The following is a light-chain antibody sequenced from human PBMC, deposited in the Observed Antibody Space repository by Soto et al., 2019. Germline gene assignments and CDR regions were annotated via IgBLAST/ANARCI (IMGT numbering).Light chain of an antibody. CDR1: QSISSW. V-gene: IGKV1-5*01. Sequence: DIPMAQYPSSLSASVGDRETITCRARQSISSWLAWYQQKPGKAPKLLIYDASSLESGVPSRFSGSGSGTEFTLPISSLQPDVFATYYCQQYNSYSTWTFGQGTKVDIK. J-gene: IGKJ1*01. CDR2: DAS. CDR3: QQYNSYSTWT.